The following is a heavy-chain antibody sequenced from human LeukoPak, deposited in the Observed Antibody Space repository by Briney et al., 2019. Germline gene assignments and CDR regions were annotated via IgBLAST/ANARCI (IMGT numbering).Heavy chain of an antibody. J-gene: IGHJ4*02. CDR1: GFTFSSYE. CDR3: ARDGRGIAAAGTLDY. Sequence: GGSLRLSCAASGFTFSSYEMNWVRQAPGKGLERVSYISSSGSTIYYADSVKGRFTISRDNAKNSLYLQMNSLRAEDTAVYYCARDGRGIAAAGTLDYWGQGTLVTVSS. CDR2: ISSSGSTI. D-gene: IGHD6-13*01. V-gene: IGHV3-48*03.